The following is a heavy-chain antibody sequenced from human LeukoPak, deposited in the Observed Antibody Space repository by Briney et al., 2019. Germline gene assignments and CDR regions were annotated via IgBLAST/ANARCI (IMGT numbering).Heavy chain of an antibody. CDR2: ITSSSSII. V-gene: IGHV3-48*01. CDR3: ARDRLHYGEYEKTLDH. J-gene: IGHJ4*02. D-gene: IGHD4-17*01. Sequence: GGSLRLSCAASGFTFSSYSMNWARQAPGKGLEWVSYITSSSSIIYYADSVKGRFTISRDNAKNSLYLQMNSLRAEDTAVYYCARDRLHYGEYEKTLDHWGQGTLVTVSS. CDR1: GFTFSSYS.